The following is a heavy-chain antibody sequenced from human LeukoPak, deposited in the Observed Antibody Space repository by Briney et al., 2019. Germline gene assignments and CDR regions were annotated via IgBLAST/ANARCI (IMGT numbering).Heavy chain of an antibody. CDR1: GGSISSGSYY. J-gene: IGHJ4*02. CDR3: ARAEAAAGTYYFDY. Sequence: PSETLSLTCTVSGGSISSGSYYWSWIRQPAGKGLEWIGRIYTSGSTNYNPSLKSRVTISVDTSKNQFSLKLSSVTAADTAAYYCARAEAAAGTYYFDYWGQGTLVTVSS. V-gene: IGHV4-61*02. CDR2: IYTSGST. D-gene: IGHD6-13*01.